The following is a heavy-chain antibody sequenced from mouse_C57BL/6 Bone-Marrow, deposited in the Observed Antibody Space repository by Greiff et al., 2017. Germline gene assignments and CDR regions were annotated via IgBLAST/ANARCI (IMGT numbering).Heavy chain of an antibody. CDR1: GYTFTDYY. D-gene: IGHD1-1*01. J-gene: IGHJ2*01. V-gene: IGHV1-19*01. CDR3: ARGGITTVVARY. Sequence: EVQLQQSGPVLVKPGASVKMSCKASGYTFTDYYMNWVKQSHGKSLEWIGVINPYNGGTSYNQKFKGKATLTVDKSSSTAYMELNSLTSEDSAVYDCARGGITTVVARYWGQGTTLTVSS. CDR2: INPYNGGT.